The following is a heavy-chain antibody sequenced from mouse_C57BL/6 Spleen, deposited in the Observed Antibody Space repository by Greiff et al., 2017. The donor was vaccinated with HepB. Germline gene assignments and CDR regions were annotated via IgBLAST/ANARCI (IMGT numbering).Heavy chain of an antibody. CDR1: GYTFTDYE. CDR2: IDPETGGT. V-gene: IGHV1-15*01. J-gene: IGHJ1*03. CDR3: TRPSICYDNGYFDV. Sequence: VQLQQSGAELVRPGASVTLSCKASGYTFTDYEMHWVKQTPVHGLEWIGAIDPETGGTAYNQKFKGKAILTADKSSSTAYMELRSLTSEDSAVDYCTRPSICYDNGYFDVWGTGTTVTVSS. D-gene: IGHD2-4*01.